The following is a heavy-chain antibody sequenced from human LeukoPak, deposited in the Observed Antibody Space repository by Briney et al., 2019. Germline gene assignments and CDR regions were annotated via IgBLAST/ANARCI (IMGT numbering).Heavy chain of an antibody. CDR1: GGSFSGYY. CDR3: ARQWLVSHWFDP. V-gene: IGHV4-34*01. D-gene: IGHD6-19*01. Sequence: SETLSLTCAVYGGSFSGYYWSWIRQPPGKGLEWIGEINHSGSTNYNPSLKSRVTISVDTSKNQFSLKLSSVTAADTAVYYCARQWLVSHWFDPWGQGTLVTVSS. CDR2: INHSGST. J-gene: IGHJ5*02.